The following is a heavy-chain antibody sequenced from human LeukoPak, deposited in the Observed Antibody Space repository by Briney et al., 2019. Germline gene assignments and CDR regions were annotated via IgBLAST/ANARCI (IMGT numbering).Heavy chain of an antibody. CDR3: ARTPNLGGVIVIHLLFDY. Sequence: ASVKVSCKASGYTFTSYGISWVRQAPGQGLEWMGWISAHNGNTNYAQKLQGRVTMTTDTSTSTAYMELRSLRSDDTAVYYCARTPNLGGVIVIHLLFDYWGQGTLVTVSS. J-gene: IGHJ4*02. CDR2: ISAHNGNT. D-gene: IGHD3-16*02. CDR1: GYTFTSYG. V-gene: IGHV1-18*01.